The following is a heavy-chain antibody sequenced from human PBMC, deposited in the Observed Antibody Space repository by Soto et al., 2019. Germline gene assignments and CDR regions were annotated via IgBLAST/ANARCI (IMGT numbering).Heavy chain of an antibody. CDR1: GRSISNYY. J-gene: IGHJ4*02. V-gene: IGHV4-4*07. D-gene: IGHD3-3*01. CDR3: ARGVRYAYDF. Sequence: PSETLSLTCTVSGRSISNYYWSWIRQPAGKGLEWIGRIYTSGDTNYNPSLKGRATMSVDTSKNQFSLKLRSVTAADTAVYFCARGVRYAYDFWGQGTLVTVSS. CDR2: IYTSGDT.